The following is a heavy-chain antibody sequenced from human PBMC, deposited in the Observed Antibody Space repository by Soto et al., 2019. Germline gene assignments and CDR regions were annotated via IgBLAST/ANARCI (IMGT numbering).Heavy chain of an antibody. J-gene: IGHJ6*02. CDR1: GGSCSGYY. CDR3: ARGHYYGSGSYSGRYYYYGMDV. CDR2: INHSGST. V-gene: IGHV4-34*01. Sequence: SETLSLTCAVYGGSCSGYYWSWIRQPPGKGLEWIGEINHSGSTNYNPSLKSRVTISVDTSKNQFSLKLSSVTAADTAVYYCARGHYYGSGSYSGRYYYYGMDVWGQGTTVTVS. D-gene: IGHD3-10*01.